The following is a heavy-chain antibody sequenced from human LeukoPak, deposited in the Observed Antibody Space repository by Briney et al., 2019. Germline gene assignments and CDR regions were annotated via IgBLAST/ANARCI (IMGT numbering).Heavy chain of an antibody. CDR2: IKEDGSEK. V-gene: IGHV3-7*03. CDR3: AKDRQDLIQLWVN. CDR1: RFTFSNYW. Sequence: PGGSLRLSCGASRFTFSNYWMSWVRQAPGKGLEWVANIKEDGSEKDYVDSVKGRFTISRDNAKNTLYLQMNSLRADDTAVYYCAKDRQDLIQLWVNWGQGTLVTVSS. D-gene: IGHD5-18*01. J-gene: IGHJ4*02.